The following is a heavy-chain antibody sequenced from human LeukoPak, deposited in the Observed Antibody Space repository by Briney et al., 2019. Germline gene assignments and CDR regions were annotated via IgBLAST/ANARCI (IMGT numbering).Heavy chain of an antibody. J-gene: IGHJ3*02. CDR2: TYYRSKWYN. Sequence: SQTLSLTCALSGDSVSSNSAAWNSVRQSPSRGLEWLGRTYYRSKWYNDYAVSVKSRITINPDTSKNQFSLQLNSVTPEDTAVYYCARGSSWYGAFDIWGQGTMVTVSS. D-gene: IGHD6-13*01. V-gene: IGHV6-1*01. CDR1: GDSVSSNSAA. CDR3: ARGSSWYGAFDI.